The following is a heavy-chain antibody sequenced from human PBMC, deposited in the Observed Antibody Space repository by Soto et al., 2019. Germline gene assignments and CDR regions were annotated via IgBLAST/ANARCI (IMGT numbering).Heavy chain of an antibody. CDR1: GGSISSGDYY. V-gene: IGHV4-30-4*01. CDR3: AREGMNQADWFDP. J-gene: IGHJ5*02. Sequence: SETLSLTCTVSGGSISSGDYYWSWIRQPPGKGLEWIGYIYYSGSTYYNPSLKSRVTISVDTSKNQFSLKLSSVTAVDTAVYYCAREGMNQADWFDPWGQGTLVTVSS. CDR2: IYYSGST.